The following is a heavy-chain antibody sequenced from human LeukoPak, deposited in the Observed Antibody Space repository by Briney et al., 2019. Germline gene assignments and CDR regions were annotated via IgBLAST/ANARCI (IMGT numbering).Heavy chain of an antibody. CDR2: IVVGSGDT. V-gene: IGHV1-58*01. J-gene: IGHJ6*04. Sequence: ASVKVSCKASGFTFTTSAVQWVRQARGQRLEWIGWIVVGSGDTNYAQKFQERVTITRDMSTSTAYMELSSLRSEDTAVYYCAAGTSIAVAGTPYYYYYYGMDVWGKGTTVTVSS. CDR3: AAGTSIAVAGTPYYYYYYGMDV. CDR1: GFTFTTSA. D-gene: IGHD6-19*01.